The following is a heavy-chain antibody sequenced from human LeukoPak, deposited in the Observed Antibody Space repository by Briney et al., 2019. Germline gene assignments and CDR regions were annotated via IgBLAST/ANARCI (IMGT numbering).Heavy chain of an antibody. D-gene: IGHD1-26*01. J-gene: IGHJ4*02. Sequence: GGSLRLSCAASGFTFSGYGMHWVRQAPGKGLEWVAVISYDGSNKYYADSVKGRFTISRDNSKNTLYLQMNSLRAEDTAVYYCAKDESGSYYYFDYWGQGTLVTVSS. CDR2: ISYDGSNK. V-gene: IGHV3-30*18. CDR3: AKDESGSYYYFDY. CDR1: GFTFSGYG.